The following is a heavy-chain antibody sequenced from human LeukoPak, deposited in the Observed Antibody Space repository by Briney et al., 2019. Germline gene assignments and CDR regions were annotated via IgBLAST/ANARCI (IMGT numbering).Heavy chain of an antibody. CDR1: GFTFDDYA. CDR3: AKALNYGSGSPSGVYDY. V-gene: IGHV3-9*01. Sequence: PGGSLRLSCAASGFTFDDYAMHWVRQAPGKGLEWVSGISWNSGSIGYADSVKGRFTISRDNAKNSLYLQMNSLRAEDTALYYCAKALNYGSGSPSGVYDYWGQGTLVTVSS. CDR2: ISWNSGSI. D-gene: IGHD3-10*01. J-gene: IGHJ4*02.